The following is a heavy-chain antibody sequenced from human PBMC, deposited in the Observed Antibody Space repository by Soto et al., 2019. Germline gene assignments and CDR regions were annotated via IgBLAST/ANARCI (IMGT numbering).Heavy chain of an antibody. CDR2: IIPKFGTT. CDR3: ARELDPYYGGNSLSLDY. CDR1: GGTFSTYG. J-gene: IGHJ4*02. V-gene: IGHV1-69*13. D-gene: IGHD4-17*01. Sequence: QVQLVQSGAEVKKPGSSVKVSCKASGGTFSTYGMNWVRLAPGQGLEWMGGIIPKFGTTNYAQKFQGRVTITADESTNTAYMELNYLRSEDTAVYFCARELDPYYGGNSLSLDYWGQGTVVTVSS.